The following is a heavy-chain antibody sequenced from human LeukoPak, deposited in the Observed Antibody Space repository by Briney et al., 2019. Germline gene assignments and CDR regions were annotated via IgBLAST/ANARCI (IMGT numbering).Heavy chain of an antibody. CDR3: ARLDSSGWYVYPKSIDY. J-gene: IGHJ4*02. CDR2: IYPGDSDT. D-gene: IGHD6-19*01. Sequence: GESLKISCKGSGYSFTSYWIGWVRQMPGKGLEWMGIIYPGDSDTRYSPSFQGQVTISADKSISTAYLQWSSLKASDTAMYYCARLDSSGWYVYPKSIDYWGQGTLVNVSS. CDR1: GYSFTSYW. V-gene: IGHV5-51*01.